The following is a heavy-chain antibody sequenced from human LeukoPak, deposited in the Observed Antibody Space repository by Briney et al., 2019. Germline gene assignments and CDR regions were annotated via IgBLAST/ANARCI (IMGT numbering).Heavy chain of an antibody. CDR1: GDSISGYY. V-gene: IGHV4-59*01. J-gene: IGHJ4*02. Sequence: KTSETLSLTCTVSGDSISGYYWSWIRQPPQKGLEWIEYIYYGGSTNYNPSLKSRVTLSVDTSRNQFSLKLSSVTAADTAVYYCARGLIAAREYYFDSWGQGMLVTVSS. CDR3: ARGLIAAREYYFDS. CDR2: IYYGGST. D-gene: IGHD6-6*01.